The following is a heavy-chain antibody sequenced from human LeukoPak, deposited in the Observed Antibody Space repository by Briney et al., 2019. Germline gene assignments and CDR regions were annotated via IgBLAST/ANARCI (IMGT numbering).Heavy chain of an antibody. CDR1: GYTFTTSW. Sequence: GESLKISCNASGYTFTTSWIGWVGQMPGKGLQWMGIIYPGDSDTIYSTSFQGQVTISADKSISTAYLQWSSLKASDTAMYYCARGYYYSDYWGQGTLVSVSS. V-gene: IGHV5-51*01. J-gene: IGHJ4*02. CDR2: IYPGDSDT. D-gene: IGHD6-13*01. CDR3: ARGYYYSDY.